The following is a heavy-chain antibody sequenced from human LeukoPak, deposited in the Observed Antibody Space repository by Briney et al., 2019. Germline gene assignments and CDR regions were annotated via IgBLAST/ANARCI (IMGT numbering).Heavy chain of an antibody. Sequence: GGSLRLSCAASGFTFSSYEMNWVRQAPGKGLEWVSYISSGSTIYYADSVKGRFTISRDNAKNSLYLQMNSLRAEDTAVYYCASSIAHYGMDVWGQGTTVTVSS. CDR3: ASSIAHYGMDV. D-gene: IGHD6-13*01. V-gene: IGHV3-48*03. CDR1: GFTFSSYE. CDR2: ISSGSTI. J-gene: IGHJ6*02.